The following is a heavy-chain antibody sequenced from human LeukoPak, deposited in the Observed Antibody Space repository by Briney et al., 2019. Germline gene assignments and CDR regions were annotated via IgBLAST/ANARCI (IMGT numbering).Heavy chain of an antibody. CDR3: AKDEHIAAAGYYFDY. J-gene: IGHJ4*02. V-gene: IGHV3-30*18. Sequence: PGRSLRLSCAASGFTFSTYGMHWVRQAPGKGLEWVAVIANDGRDKKYVDSVKGRFTISRDNSKNTLYLQMNSLRAEDTAMYYCAKDEHIAAAGYYFDYWGQGTLVTVSS. CDR2: IANDGRDK. CDR1: GFTFSTYG. D-gene: IGHD6-13*01.